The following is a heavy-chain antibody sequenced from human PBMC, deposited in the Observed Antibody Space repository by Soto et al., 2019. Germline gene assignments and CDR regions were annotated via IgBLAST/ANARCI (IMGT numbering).Heavy chain of an antibody. CDR1: GFTFSSYS. J-gene: IGHJ4*02. CDR3: ARDRVSSRYYFDY. Sequence: GGSLRLSCAASGFTFSSYSMNWVRQAPGKGLEWVAFIWCGRSNIYYADSVKGRFTISRDNSKNTLYLQMNSLRAEDTAVYYCARDRVSSRYYFDYWGQGTLVTVSS. CDR2: IWCGRSNI. V-gene: IGHV3-33*08. D-gene: IGHD6-6*01.